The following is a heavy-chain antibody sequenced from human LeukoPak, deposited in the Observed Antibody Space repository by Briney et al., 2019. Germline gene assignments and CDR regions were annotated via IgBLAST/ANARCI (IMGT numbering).Heavy chain of an antibody. CDR1: GFTFSDYY. D-gene: IGHD3-10*01. CDR2: ISGSGGST. CDR3: AKDPPAMVRGGVYY. V-gene: IGHV3-23*01. Sequence: GGSLRLSCLASGFTFSDYYMSWIRQAPGKGLEWVSAISGSGGSTYYADSVKGRFTISRDNSKNTLYLQMNSLRAEDTAVYYCAKDPPAMVRGGVYYWGQGTLVTVSS. J-gene: IGHJ4*02.